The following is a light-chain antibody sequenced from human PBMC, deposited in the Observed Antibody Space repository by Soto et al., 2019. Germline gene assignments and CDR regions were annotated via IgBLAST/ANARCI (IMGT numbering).Light chain of an antibody. Sequence: EIVMTQSPATLSVSPGERATLSCRASQSVGSNLAWYQQKPGQAPRLVIYGASTRATGIPARFSGSGSGTEFTLPISSLQSEDFAVYYCQQYNNWPPWTFGQGTKVEIK. V-gene: IGKV3-15*01. J-gene: IGKJ1*01. CDR1: QSVGSN. CDR3: QQYNNWPPWT. CDR2: GAS.